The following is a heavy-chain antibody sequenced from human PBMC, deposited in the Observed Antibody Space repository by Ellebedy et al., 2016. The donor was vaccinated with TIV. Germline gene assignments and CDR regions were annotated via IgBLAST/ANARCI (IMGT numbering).Heavy chain of an antibody. V-gene: IGHV4-39*01. CDR1: GGSISSSSYY. J-gene: IGHJ4*02. CDR3: ARPTYVVGATTSCYFDY. CDR2: IYYSGST. D-gene: IGHD1-26*01. Sequence: MPSETLSLTCTVSGGSISSSSYYWGWIRQPPGKGLEWIGSIYYSGSTYYNPSLKSRVTISVDTSKNQFSLKLSSVTAADTAVYYCARPTYVVGATTSCYFDYWGQGTLVTVSS.